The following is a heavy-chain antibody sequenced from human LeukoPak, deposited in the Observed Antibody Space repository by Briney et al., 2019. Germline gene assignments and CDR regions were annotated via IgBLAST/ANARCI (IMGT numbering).Heavy chain of an antibody. D-gene: IGHD2-15*01. CDR3: ARDREGYQLQHSAWFDP. CDR2: ISAYSGNA. J-gene: IGHJ5*02. Sequence: ASVKVSCKASGFTFSTYGFTWVRQAPGQGLEWMGWISAYSGNADYAQKFQDRFTMTTDTSTNTAYVELRSLRSDDTAVYYCARDREGYQLQHSAWFDPWGQGTLVMVSS. CDR1: GFTFSTYG. V-gene: IGHV1-18*01.